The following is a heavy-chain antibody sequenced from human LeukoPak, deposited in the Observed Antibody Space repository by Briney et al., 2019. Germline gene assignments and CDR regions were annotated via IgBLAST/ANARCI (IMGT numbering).Heavy chain of an antibody. J-gene: IGHJ3*02. CDR3: AKGVGATSGYDAFDI. CDR2: ISWNSGSI. CDR1: GFTFDDYA. Sequence: GGSLRLSCAASGFTFDDYAMHWVRQAPGKGLEWVSGISWNSGSIGYADSVKGRFTISRDNAKNSLYLQMNSLRAEDTALYYCAKGVGATSGYDAFDIWGQGTMVTVSS. V-gene: IGHV3-9*01. D-gene: IGHD1-26*01.